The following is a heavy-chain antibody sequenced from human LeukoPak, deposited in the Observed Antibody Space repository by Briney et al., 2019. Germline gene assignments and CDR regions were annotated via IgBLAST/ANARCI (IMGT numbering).Heavy chain of an antibody. Sequence: SETLSLTCVVSGDSISSGAHSWSWIRQPPGKGLEWIGYIFHTGSTFYNPSLKSRLTISVDNSKNQFSLRLSSVTAADTAVYYCARELWFANAPGSWLDPWGQGTLVTVSS. D-gene: IGHD3-10*01. J-gene: IGHJ5*02. CDR1: GDSISSGAHS. CDR2: IFHTGST. V-gene: IGHV4-30-2*01. CDR3: ARELWFANAPGSWLDP.